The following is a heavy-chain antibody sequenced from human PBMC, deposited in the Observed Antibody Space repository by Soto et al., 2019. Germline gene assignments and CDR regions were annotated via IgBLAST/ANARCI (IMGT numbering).Heavy chain of an antibody. CDR1: GFTVSSNY. V-gene: IGHV3-53*01. CDR2: IYSGGST. CDR3: ARGTYYDFPYYFDY. Sequence: GGSLRLSCAASGFTVSSNYMSWVRQAPGKGLEWVSVIYSGGSTYYADSVKGRFTISRDNSENTLYLQMNSLRAEDTAVYYCARGTYYDFPYYFDYWGQGTLVTVSS. J-gene: IGHJ4*02. D-gene: IGHD3-3*01.